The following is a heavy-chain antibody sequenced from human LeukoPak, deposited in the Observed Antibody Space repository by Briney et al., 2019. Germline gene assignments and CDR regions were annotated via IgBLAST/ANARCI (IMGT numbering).Heavy chain of an antibody. Sequence: GGSLRLSCAASGFTFSSYAMNWVRQDPGKGLEWVSAISGSGGSTYYADSVKGRFTISRDNSKNTLYLQMNSLRSEDTAVYYCATASTLGYCSSTSCSQENYWGQGTLVTVSS. D-gene: IGHD2-2*01. J-gene: IGHJ4*02. CDR1: GFTFSSYA. CDR2: ISGSGGST. CDR3: ATASTLGYCSSTSCSQENY. V-gene: IGHV3-23*01.